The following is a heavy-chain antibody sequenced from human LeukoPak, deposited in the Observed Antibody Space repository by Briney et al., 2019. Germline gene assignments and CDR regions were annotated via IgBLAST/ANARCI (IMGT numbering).Heavy chain of an antibody. V-gene: IGHV1-69*13. D-gene: IGHD1-26*01. Sequence: SVKVSCKASGGTFSSYAISWVRQAPGQGLEWMGGIIPIFGTANYAQKFQGRVTITADESTSTAYMELSSLRSEDTAVYYCARGGSYATVYYYYMDVWGKRTTVTVSS. CDR1: GGTFSSYA. CDR3: ARGGSYATVYYYYMDV. J-gene: IGHJ6*03. CDR2: IIPIFGTA.